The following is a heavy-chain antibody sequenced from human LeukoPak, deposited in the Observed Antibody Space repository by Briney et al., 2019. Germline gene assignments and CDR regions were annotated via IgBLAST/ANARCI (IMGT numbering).Heavy chain of an antibody. CDR2: ISAYNGNT. J-gene: IGHJ4*02. CDR1: GYTFTSYG. CDR3: ASGKNYDIFDY. V-gene: IGHV1-18*01. Sequence: GASVKVSCKASGYTFTSYGISWVRQAPGQGLEWMGWISAYNGNTNYAQKLQGRVTITTDTSTSTAYMELRSLRCDDTAVYYCASGKNYDIFDYWGQGTLVTVSS. D-gene: IGHD3-9*01.